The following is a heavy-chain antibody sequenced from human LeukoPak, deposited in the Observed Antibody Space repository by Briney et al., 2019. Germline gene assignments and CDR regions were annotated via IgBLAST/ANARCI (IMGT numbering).Heavy chain of an antibody. J-gene: IGHJ4*02. Sequence: SETLSLTCAVYGGSFSGYYWSWIRQPPGKGLEWIGEINHSGSTNYNPSLKSRVTISVDTSKNQFSLKVSFVTAADTAVYYCARGGVMLDYWGQGTLVTVSS. CDR3: ARGGVMLDY. D-gene: IGHD2-8*01. CDR2: INHSGST. CDR1: GGSFSGYY. V-gene: IGHV4-34*01.